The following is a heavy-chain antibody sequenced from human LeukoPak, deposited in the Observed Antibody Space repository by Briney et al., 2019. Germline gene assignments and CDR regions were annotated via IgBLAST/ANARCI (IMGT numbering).Heavy chain of an antibody. Sequence: PGGSLRLSCAASGFTFSSYSMNWVRQAPGKGLEWVSYISSSGSTIYYADSVKGRFTISRDNAKNSLYLQMNSLRAEDTAVYYCARRSWSFDYWGRGTLVTVSS. V-gene: IGHV3-48*04. CDR3: ARRSWSFDY. CDR1: GFTFSSYS. J-gene: IGHJ4*02. CDR2: ISSSGSTI. D-gene: IGHD6-13*01.